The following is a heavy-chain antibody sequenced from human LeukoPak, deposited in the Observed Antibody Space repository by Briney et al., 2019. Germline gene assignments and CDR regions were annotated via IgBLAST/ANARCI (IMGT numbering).Heavy chain of an antibody. Sequence: ASVKVSCKASGYTFTSYYMHWVRQAPGQGLEWMGIINPSGGSTSYAQKFQGRVTMTRDTSTSTAYMELRSLRSDDTAVYYCARERITMVRGVSSWFDPWGQGTLVTVSS. CDR3: ARERITMVRGVSSWFDP. CDR1: GYTFTSYY. V-gene: IGHV1-46*01. CDR2: INPSGGST. D-gene: IGHD3-10*01. J-gene: IGHJ5*02.